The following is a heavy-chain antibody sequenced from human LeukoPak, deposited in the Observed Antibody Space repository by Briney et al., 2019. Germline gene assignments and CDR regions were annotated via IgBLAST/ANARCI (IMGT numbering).Heavy chain of an antibody. D-gene: IGHD3-22*01. Sequence: PSETLSLTCAVYGRSFSGYYWSWIRQPPGKGLEWIGEINHSGSTNYNPSLKSRVTISVDTSKNQFSLKLSSVTAADTAVYYCARGPTYYYDSSGYSAFDIWGQGTMVTVSS. V-gene: IGHV4-34*01. CDR1: GRSFSGYY. CDR3: ARGPTYYYDSSGYSAFDI. J-gene: IGHJ3*02. CDR2: INHSGST.